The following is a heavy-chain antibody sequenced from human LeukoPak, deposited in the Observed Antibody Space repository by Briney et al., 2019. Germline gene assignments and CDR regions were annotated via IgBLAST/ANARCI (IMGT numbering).Heavy chain of an antibody. CDR3: ARGYSSSWYRYYFDY. Sequence: PSETLSLTCAVYGGSFSGYYWSWIRQPPGKGLEWIGSIYYSGSTYYNPSLKSRVTISVDTSKNQFSLKLSSVTAADTAVYYCARGYSSSWYRYYFDYWGQGTLVTVSS. J-gene: IGHJ4*02. D-gene: IGHD6-13*01. CDR1: GGSFSGYY. CDR2: IYYSGST. V-gene: IGHV4-34*01.